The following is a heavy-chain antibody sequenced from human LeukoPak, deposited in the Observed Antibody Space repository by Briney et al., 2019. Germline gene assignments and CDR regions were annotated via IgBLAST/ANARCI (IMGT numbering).Heavy chain of an antibody. D-gene: IGHD2-2*02. CDR1: GFTFSSYA. Sequence: TGRSLRLSCAASGFTFSSYAMHWVRQAPGKGLEWVAVISYDGSNKYYADSVKGRFTISRDNSKNPLYLQMNSLRAEDTAVYYCARSTRYCSSTSCYTGRYYFDYWGQGTLVTVSS. V-gene: IGHV3-30-3*01. J-gene: IGHJ4*02. CDR2: ISYDGSNK. CDR3: ARSTRYCSSTSCYTGRYYFDY.